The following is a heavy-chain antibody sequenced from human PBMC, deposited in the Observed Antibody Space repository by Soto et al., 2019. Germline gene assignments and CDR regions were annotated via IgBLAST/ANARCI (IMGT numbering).Heavy chain of an antibody. CDR2: INPNSGGT. Sequence: SVKVSCKASGYTFTGYYMHRVRQAPGQGLEWMGWINPNSGGTNYAQKFQGRVTMTRDTSISTAYMELSRLRSDDTAVYYCAREGTLYYYESSGYYLDYYGIDVWGQGTTVRVSS. CDR3: AREGTLYYYESSGYYLDYYGIDV. CDR1: GYTFTGYY. D-gene: IGHD3-22*01. J-gene: IGHJ6*02. V-gene: IGHV1-2*02.